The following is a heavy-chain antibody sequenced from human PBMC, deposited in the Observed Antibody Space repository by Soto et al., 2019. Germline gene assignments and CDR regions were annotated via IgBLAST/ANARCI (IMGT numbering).Heavy chain of an antibody. J-gene: IGHJ4*02. CDR3: ARVIAVAGLDIFDY. CDR1: VDSVSINSAA. D-gene: IGHD6-19*01. Sequence: SQTHALTCAISVDSVSINSAAWNLIRQSPSRGLEWLGRAYYRSKWYNDYAVSVKSRITINPDTSKNQFSLQLNSVTPEDTAVYYCARVIAVAGLDIFDYWGQGTLVTVSS. V-gene: IGHV6-1*01. CDR2: AYYRSKWYN.